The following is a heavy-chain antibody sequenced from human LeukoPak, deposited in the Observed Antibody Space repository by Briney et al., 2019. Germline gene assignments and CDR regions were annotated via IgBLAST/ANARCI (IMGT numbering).Heavy chain of an antibody. CDR2: ISYDGSNK. V-gene: IGHV3-30*18. CDR1: GFTFSSYG. CDR3: AKPLGNYYYYGMDV. J-gene: IGHJ6*02. Sequence: GMSLRLSCAASGFTFSSYGMHWVRQAPGKGLEWVAVISYDGSNKYYADSVKGRFTISRDNSKNTLYLQMNSLRAEDTAVYYCAKPLGNYYYYGMDVWGQGTTVTVSS.